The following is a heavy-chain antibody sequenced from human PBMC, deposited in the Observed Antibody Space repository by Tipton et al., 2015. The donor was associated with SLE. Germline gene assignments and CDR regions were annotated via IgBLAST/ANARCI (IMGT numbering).Heavy chain of an antibody. CDR1: GFTFSSYA. CDR2: IYSGGSST. D-gene: IGHD1-14*01. CDR3: AKVQEAVNRRGDYYYYMDV. Sequence: GSLRLSCAASGFTFSSYAMSWVRQAPGKGLKWVSVIYSGGSSTYYADSVKGRFTISRHNTTNTLYLQMNSLRAEDTAVYYCAKVQEAVNRRGDYYYYMDVWGKGTPVTVPS. J-gene: IGHJ6*03. V-gene: IGHV3-23*03.